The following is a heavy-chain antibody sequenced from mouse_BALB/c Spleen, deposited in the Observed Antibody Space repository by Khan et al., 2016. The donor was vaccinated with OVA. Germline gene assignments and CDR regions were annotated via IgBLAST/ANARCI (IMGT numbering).Heavy chain of an antibody. CDR2: IWAGGGT. Sequence: QVHLKESGPGLVAPSQSLSITCTVSGFSLSRYNIHWVRQPPGKGLEWLGMIWAGGGTDYNSTLKSRLNISKDNSKSQVFLKMNSLQTDDTAMYYGARAYYRYDGYYAMDFWGQGTSVTVSS. CDR3: ARAYYRYDGYYAMDF. J-gene: IGHJ4*01. D-gene: IGHD2-14*01. CDR1: GFSLSRYN. V-gene: IGHV2-6-4*01.